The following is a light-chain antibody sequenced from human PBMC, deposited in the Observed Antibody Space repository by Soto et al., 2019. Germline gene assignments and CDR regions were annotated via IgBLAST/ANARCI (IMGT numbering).Light chain of an antibody. Sequence: QSALTQPDSVSGSPGQSITISCTGTSSDVGGYKYVSWYQQHPGKAPKLMIYEVSNRPSGVSNRFSGSKSGNTASLTVSGLQAEDEADYYCSSFASASTLYVFGTGTKLTV. J-gene: IGLJ1*01. CDR3: SSFASASTLYV. CDR1: SSDVGGYKY. CDR2: EVS. V-gene: IGLV2-14*01.